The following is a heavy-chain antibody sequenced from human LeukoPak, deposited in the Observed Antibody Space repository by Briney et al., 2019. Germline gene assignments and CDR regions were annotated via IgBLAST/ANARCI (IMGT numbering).Heavy chain of an antibody. V-gene: IGHV1-18*01. CDR1: GYTFTSYD. J-gene: IGHJ3*02. D-gene: IGHD3-22*01. CDR2: MNPNSGNT. Sequence: ASVKVSCKASGYTFTSYDINWVRQATGQGLEWMGWMNPNSGNTNYAQKLQGRVTMTTDTSTSTAYMELRSLRSDDTAVYYCARDLYYYDSSGYYAGAFDIWGQGTMVTVSS. CDR3: ARDLYYYDSSGYYAGAFDI.